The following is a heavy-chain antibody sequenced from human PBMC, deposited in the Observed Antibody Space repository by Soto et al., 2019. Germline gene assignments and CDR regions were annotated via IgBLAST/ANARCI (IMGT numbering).Heavy chain of an antibody. CDR1: GFTFSSYA. D-gene: IGHD3-3*01. CDR2: LWYDGSNI. CDR3: ARDVNDFWSGYLY. V-gene: IGHV3-33*01. J-gene: IGHJ4*02. Sequence: QVQLVESGGGVVQPGKSLRLSCTTTGFTFSSYAMHWVRQAPGKGLEWVAVLWYDGSNIQYADSVKGRFTISRDNSKSTVSLQMDSLRAEATAVYYCARDVNDFWSGYLYWGPGTLVTFSS.